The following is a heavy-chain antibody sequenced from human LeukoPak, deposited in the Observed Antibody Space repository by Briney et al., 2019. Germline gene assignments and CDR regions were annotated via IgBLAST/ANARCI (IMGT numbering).Heavy chain of an antibody. CDR1: GFTSSAFS. Sequence: GGSLRLSCAASGFTSSAFSMNWVRQAPGKGLEWVSAISSSSSDIYYADSVKGRFTISRDNANNFLYLQVSSLRAEDTAVYYCATGYTSGTRIDYWGQGTLVSVSS. V-gene: IGHV3-21*01. J-gene: IGHJ4*02. D-gene: IGHD6-19*01. CDR2: ISSSSSDI. CDR3: ATGYTSGTRIDY.